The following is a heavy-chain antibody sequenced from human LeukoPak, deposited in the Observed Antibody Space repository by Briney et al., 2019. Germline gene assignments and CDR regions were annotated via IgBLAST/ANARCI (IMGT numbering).Heavy chain of an antibody. Sequence: PSQTLSLTCTVSAGSISSGDYYWSWVRQPAGKGLEWIGRIYSPGTNYNYNPSLKSRVTISIDTSKNQFSLRLTSVTAADTAVYYCVRGIGTSYDSSRDASDIWGQGTMVSVSS. CDR2: IYSPGT. CDR1: AGSISSGDYY. CDR3: VRGIGTSYDSSRDASDI. J-gene: IGHJ3*02. V-gene: IGHV4-61*02. D-gene: IGHD3-22*01.